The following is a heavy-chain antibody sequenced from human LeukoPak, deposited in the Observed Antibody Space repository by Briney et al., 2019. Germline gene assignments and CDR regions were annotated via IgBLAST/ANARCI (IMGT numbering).Heavy chain of an antibody. CDR3: ARVSRLRRHIVVVPAAMQDSDYDSSGQPLAY. CDR1: GYTFISYA. CDR2: INAANGDT. J-gene: IGHJ4*02. V-gene: IGHV1-3*01. Sequence: ASVKVSCKTSGYTFISYAMHWVRQAPGQRLEWMGWINAANGDTNYPQKFQGRVTMTRNTSISTAYMELSSLRSEDTAVYYCARVSRLRRHIVVVPAAMQDSDYDSSGQPLAYWGQGTLVTVSS. D-gene: IGHD2-2*01.